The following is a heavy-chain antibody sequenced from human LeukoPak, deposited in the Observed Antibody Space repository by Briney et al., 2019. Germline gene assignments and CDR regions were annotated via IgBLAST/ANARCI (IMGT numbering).Heavy chain of an antibody. CDR1: GFTVSRNY. CDR2: IYSADSE. CDR3: AREVGGGATNYFDY. D-gene: IGHD1-26*01. V-gene: IGHV3-53*01. J-gene: IGHJ4*02. Sequence: GGALRLSCAASGFTVSRNYMSWGREALGGGLECGSVIYSADSEYYADSVRGRFTISRDNSKNPLYLQMNSLRADDTAVYYCAREVGGGATNYFDYWGQGTLVTVSS.